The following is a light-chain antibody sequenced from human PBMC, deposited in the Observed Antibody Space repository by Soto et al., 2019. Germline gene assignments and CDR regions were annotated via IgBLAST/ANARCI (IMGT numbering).Light chain of an antibody. CDR3: QQYDNWPIT. CDR1: QSISSW. J-gene: IGKJ5*01. CDR2: DAS. Sequence: DIQMTQSPSTLSASVGDRVTITCRASQSISSWLAWYQQKPGKAPKLLIYDASSLESGVPSRFSGSGSGTEFTLTISSLQSEDSAVYYCQQYDNWPITFGQGTRLEI. V-gene: IGKV1-5*01.